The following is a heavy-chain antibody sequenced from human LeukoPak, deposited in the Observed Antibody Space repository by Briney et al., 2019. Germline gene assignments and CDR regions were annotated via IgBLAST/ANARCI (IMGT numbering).Heavy chain of an antibody. J-gene: IGHJ4*02. D-gene: IGHD3-22*01. Sequence: SETLSLTCTVSGGSISSYYWSWFRQPAGKGLEWIGRIYTSGSTNYNPSLKSRVTMSVDTSKNQFSLKLSSVAAADTAVYYCARDRWDYYDSSGQFDYWGQGTLVTVSS. CDR1: GGSISSYY. V-gene: IGHV4-4*07. CDR2: IYTSGST. CDR3: ARDRWDYYDSSGQFDY.